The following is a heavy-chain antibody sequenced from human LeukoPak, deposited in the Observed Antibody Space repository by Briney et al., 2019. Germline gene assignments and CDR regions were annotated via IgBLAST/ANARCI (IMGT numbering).Heavy chain of an antibody. D-gene: IGHD2-15*01. J-gene: IGHJ4*02. CDR2: IWYDGNNK. CDR1: GFTFNNYG. V-gene: IGHV3-33*08. Sequence: GGSLRLSCAASGFTFNNYGMHWVRQAPGKGLEWVALIWYDGNNKYYADSVKGRFTISRDNSKNTLYLQLNSLRAEDTAVYYCARQHCSGGDCYFFDWGQGTLVTVSS. CDR3: ARQHCSGGDCYFFD.